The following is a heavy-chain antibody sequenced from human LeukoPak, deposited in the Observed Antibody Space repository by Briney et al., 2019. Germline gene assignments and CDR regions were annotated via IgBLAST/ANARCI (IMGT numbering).Heavy chain of an antibody. Sequence: PSETLSLTCTVSGGSISSYYWSWIRQPPGKGLEWPGYIYYSGSTNYNPSLKSRVTISVDTSKNQFSLKLSSVTAADTAVYYCASLGGGTFGDGYYFDYWGQGTLVTVSS. CDR2: IYYSGST. J-gene: IGHJ4*02. V-gene: IGHV4-59*01. CDR1: GGSISSYY. CDR3: ASLGGGTFGDGYYFDY. D-gene: IGHD3-10*01.